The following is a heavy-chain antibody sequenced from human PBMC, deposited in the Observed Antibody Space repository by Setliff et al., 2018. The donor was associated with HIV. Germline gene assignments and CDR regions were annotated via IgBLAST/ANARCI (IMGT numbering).Heavy chain of an antibody. V-gene: IGHV1-46*01. Sequence: GASVKVSCKASGYTFSSYYMHWVRQAPGQGLEWMGIINPSGDRTTYTKKFQGRVTMTRDTSTNTAYMELRSLRSDDTAVYYCARADETTIFGVVYSVGYWFDPWGQGTLVTVSS. CDR3: ARADETTIFGVVYSVGYWFDP. J-gene: IGHJ5*02. CDR1: GYTFSSYY. D-gene: IGHD3-3*01. CDR2: INPSGDRT.